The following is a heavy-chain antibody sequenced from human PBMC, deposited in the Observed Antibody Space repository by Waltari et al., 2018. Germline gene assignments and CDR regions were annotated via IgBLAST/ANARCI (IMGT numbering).Heavy chain of an antibody. V-gene: IGHV1-69*12. D-gene: IGHD3-16*01. CDR3: ARRQLGGAFDP. J-gene: IGHJ5*02. Sequence: QVQLVQSGAEVRKPGSSVKVSCKASGGPFGCYAIPWVRQAPGEGLEWMGGIIPIFGTAPNYAQKFQGRLTITADESTATVYMDLSSLRSDDTAVYYCARRQLGGAFDPWGQGTLVSVSS. CDR1: GGPFGCYA. CDR2: IIPIFGTAP.